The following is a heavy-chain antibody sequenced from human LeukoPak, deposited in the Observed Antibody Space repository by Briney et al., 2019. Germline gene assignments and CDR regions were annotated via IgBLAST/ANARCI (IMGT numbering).Heavy chain of an antibody. V-gene: IGHV3-30*18. CDR2: ISYDGSNK. Sequence: LSLTCAVSGGSISSSNWWSWVRQPPGKGLEWVAVISYDGSNKYYPDSVRGRFTISRDNSKNTLFLQMNSLRAEDTAVYYCAKDRLHPFADGAFDYWGQGTLVTVSS. CDR1: GGSISSSNW. CDR3: AKDRLHPFADGAFDY. D-gene: IGHD3-16*01. J-gene: IGHJ4*02.